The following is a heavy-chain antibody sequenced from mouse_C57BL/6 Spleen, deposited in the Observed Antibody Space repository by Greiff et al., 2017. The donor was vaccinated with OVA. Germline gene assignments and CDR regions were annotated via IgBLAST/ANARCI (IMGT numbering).Heavy chain of an antibody. Sequence: ESGPGLVKPSQSLSLTCSVTGYSITSGYYWNWIRQFPGNKLEWMGYISYDGSNNYNPSLKNRISITRDTSKNQFFLKLNSVTTEDTATYYGARGTVVAEAMDYWGQGTSVTVSS. CDR2: ISYDGSN. D-gene: IGHD1-1*01. V-gene: IGHV3-6*01. J-gene: IGHJ4*01. CDR3: ARGTVVAEAMDY. CDR1: GYSITSGYY.